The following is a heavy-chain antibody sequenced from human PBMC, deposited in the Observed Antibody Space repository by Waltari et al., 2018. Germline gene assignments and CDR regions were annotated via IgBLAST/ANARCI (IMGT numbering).Heavy chain of an antibody. Sequence: EVQLVETGGGLIQPGGSLRLSCVDSWFTVRNNYMTWVRQAPGKGLEWVSLIFSGGATYYAESLKGRFTMSRDNSKNTVYLYMNSLRVEDTAVYYCARGYGDYGFDYWGQGTLVTVSA. CDR3: ARGYGDYGFDY. D-gene: IGHD5-12*01. J-gene: IGHJ4*02. CDR2: IFSGGAT. CDR1: WFTVRNNY. V-gene: IGHV3-53*02.